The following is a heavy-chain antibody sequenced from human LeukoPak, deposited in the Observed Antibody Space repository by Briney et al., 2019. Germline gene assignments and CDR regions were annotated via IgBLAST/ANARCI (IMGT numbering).Heavy chain of an antibody. CDR1: GFTFSSYG. CDR3: AKDLRGYSYGLRNNWFDP. J-gene: IGHJ5*02. D-gene: IGHD5-18*01. V-gene: IGHV3-30*18. Sequence: GGSLRLTCAASGFTFSSYGMHWVRQAPGKGLEWVAVISYDGSNKYYADSVKGRFTISRDNSKNTLYLQMNSLRAEDTAVYYCAKDLRGYSYGLRNNWFDPWGQGTLVTVSS. CDR2: ISYDGSNK.